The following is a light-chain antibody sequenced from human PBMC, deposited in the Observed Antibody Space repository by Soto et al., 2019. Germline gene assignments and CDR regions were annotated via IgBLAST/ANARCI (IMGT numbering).Light chain of an antibody. CDR2: AAS. J-gene: IGKJ2*01. CDR3: KMRYSTPPYT. CDR1: QSISSY. V-gene: IGKV1-39*01. Sequence: IQMTQSPSSLSASVGDRVTITCRASQSISSYLNWYQQKPGKAPKLLIYAASSLQSGFPSRFSGSRTGTDFTLTISSLQPEDFATYYGKMRYSTPPYTFGQGTTLAIK.